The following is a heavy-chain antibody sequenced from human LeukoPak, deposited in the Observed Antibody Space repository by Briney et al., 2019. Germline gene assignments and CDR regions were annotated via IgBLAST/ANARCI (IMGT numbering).Heavy chain of an antibody. CDR3: ARGLVGAAARLVY. V-gene: IGHV1-8*01. D-gene: IGHD6-6*01. CDR1: GYTFTSYD. J-gene: IGHJ4*02. CDR2: MNTNSGNT. Sequence: ASVKVSCNSSGYTFTSYDIDWVRHATGPGLELMGWMNTNSGNTGNAQKFQGRVTMTVNTAISTAYMELSSVRSEDTAVYYCARGLVGAAARLVYWGQGTLVTVSS.